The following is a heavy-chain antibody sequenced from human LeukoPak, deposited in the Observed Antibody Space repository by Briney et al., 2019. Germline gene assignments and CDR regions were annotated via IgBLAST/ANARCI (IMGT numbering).Heavy chain of an antibody. CDR1: GGSISSYY. CDR3: ARVQESQIDYYFDY. J-gene: IGHJ4*02. V-gene: IGHV4-59*01. CDR2: IYYSGST. D-gene: IGHD3-9*01. Sequence: SETLSLTCTVSGGSISSYYWSWIRQPPGKGLEWIGYIYYSGSTNYNPSLKGRVTISVDTSKNQFSLKLSSVTAADTAVYYCARVQESQIDYYFDYWGQGTLVTVSS.